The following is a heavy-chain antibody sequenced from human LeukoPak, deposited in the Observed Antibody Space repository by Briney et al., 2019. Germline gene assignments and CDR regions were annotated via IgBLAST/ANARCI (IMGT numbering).Heavy chain of an antibody. D-gene: IGHD1-26*01. CDR3: ARDYYSGSYLLPGLYYFDY. Sequence: SETLSLTCTVYGGSFSGYYWSWIRQPPGKGLEWIGEINHSGSTNYNPSLKSRVTISVDTSKNQFSLKLSSVTAADTAVYYCARDYYSGSYLLPGLYYFDYWGQGTLVTVSS. CDR1: GGSFSGYY. V-gene: IGHV4-34*01. CDR2: INHSGST. J-gene: IGHJ4*02.